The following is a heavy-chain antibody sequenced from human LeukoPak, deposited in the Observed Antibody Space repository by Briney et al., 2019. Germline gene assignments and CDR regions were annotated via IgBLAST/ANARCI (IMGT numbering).Heavy chain of an antibody. J-gene: IGHJ4*02. CDR2: ISAYNGNT. V-gene: IGHV1-18*01. D-gene: IGHD3-22*01. Sequence: ASVKVSCKASGYTFTSYGIGWARQAPGQGLEWMGWISAYNGNTNYAQKLQGRDTMTTDTSTSTAYMELRSLRSDDTAVYYCARKEYYYDSSGLLDYWGQGTLVTVSS. CDR3: ARKEYYYDSSGLLDY. CDR1: GYTFTSYG.